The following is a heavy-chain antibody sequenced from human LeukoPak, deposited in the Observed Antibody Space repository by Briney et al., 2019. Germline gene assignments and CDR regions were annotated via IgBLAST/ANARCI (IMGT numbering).Heavy chain of an antibody. V-gene: IGHV3-7*03. J-gene: IGHJ4*02. CDR1: GFTFSSYW. D-gene: IGHD1-26*01. CDR2: IKTEGYDK. CDR3: ARDIVAAGLFLDY. Sequence: GGSLRLSCAASGFTFSSYWMGWVRQAPGKGLEWVANIKTEGYDKYYVDSLKGRFTISRDNAKNSLYLQMNSLRADDTAVYYCARDIVAAGLFLDYWGQGTPVTVSS.